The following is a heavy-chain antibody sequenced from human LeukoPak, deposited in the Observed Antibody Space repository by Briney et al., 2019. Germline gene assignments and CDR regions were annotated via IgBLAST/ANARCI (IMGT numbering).Heavy chain of an antibody. D-gene: IGHD3-10*02. Sequence: ASVKVSCKASGYTFTGYYMHWVRQAPGQGLEWMGWINPNSGGTNYAQKFQGRVTMTRDTPISTAYMELSRLRSDDTAVYYCARDVRGVIIRAMAHNWFDPWGQGTLVTVSS. CDR1: GYTFTGYY. J-gene: IGHJ5*02. CDR2: INPNSGGT. CDR3: ARDVRGVIIRAMAHNWFDP. V-gene: IGHV1-2*02.